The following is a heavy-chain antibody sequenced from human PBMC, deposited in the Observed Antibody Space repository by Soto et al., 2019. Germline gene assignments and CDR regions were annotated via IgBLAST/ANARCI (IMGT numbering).Heavy chain of an antibody. CDR1: GFTFSSYG. CDR2: IWYDGSNK. D-gene: IGHD2-2*01. CDR3: ARGKNQLGYYYYGMDV. Sequence: HPGGSLRLSCAASGFTFSSYGMHWVRQAPGKGLEWVAVIWYDGSNKYYADSVKGRFTISRDNSKNTLYLQMNSLRAEDTAVYYCARGKNQLGYYYYGMDVWGQGTTVTVSS. V-gene: IGHV3-33*01. J-gene: IGHJ6*02.